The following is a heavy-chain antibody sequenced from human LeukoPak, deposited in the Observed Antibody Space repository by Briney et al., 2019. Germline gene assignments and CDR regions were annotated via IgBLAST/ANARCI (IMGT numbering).Heavy chain of an antibody. CDR3: ARGPHYDFWSGYYPLDY. CDR2: GSAYNGNT. V-gene: IGHV1-18*01. D-gene: IGHD3-3*01. Sequence: GASVKVSCKASGYTFTSYGISWVRQAPGQGLEWMGWGSAYNGNTNYAQKLQGRVTMTTDTSTSTAYMQLRSLRSDDTAVYYCARGPHYDFWSGYYPLDYWGQGTLVTVSS. J-gene: IGHJ4*02. CDR1: GYTFTSYG.